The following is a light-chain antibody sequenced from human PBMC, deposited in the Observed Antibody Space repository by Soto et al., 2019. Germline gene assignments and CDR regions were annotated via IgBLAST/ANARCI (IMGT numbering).Light chain of an antibody. CDR2: KAS. Sequence: DIQMTQSPSTLSGSVGDRVTITCRASQTISSWLAWYQQKPGKAPKLLIYKASTLKSGVPSRFSGSGSGTEFTLPISSLQPDDFATYYSQHYNSYSEAFGQGTKVELK. CDR3: QHYNSYSEA. V-gene: IGKV1-5*03. J-gene: IGKJ1*01. CDR1: QTISSW.